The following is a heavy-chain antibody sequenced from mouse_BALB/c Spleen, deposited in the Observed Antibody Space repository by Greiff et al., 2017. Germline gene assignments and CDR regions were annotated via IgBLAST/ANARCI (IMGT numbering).Heavy chain of an antibody. Sequence: EVQLVESGPELVKPGASVKMSCKASGYTFTSYVMHWVKQKPGQGLEWIGYINPYNDGTKYNEKFKGKATLTSDKSSSTAYMELSSLTSEDSAVYYCARLEYGNYEDYWGQGTTLTVSS. CDR1: GYTFTSYV. CDR2: INPYNDGT. V-gene: IGHV1-14*01. CDR3: ARLEYGNYEDY. J-gene: IGHJ2*01. D-gene: IGHD2-10*02.